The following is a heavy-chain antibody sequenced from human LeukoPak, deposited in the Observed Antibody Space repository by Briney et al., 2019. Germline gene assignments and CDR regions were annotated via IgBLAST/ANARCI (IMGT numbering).Heavy chain of an antibody. D-gene: IGHD3-3*01. CDR2: IYYSGST. CDR1: GGSISSSSYY. Sequence: SETLSLTCTVSGGSISSSSYYWGWIRQPPGKGLVWIGSIYYSGSTYYNPSLKSRVTISVDTSKNQFSLKLSSVTAADTAVYYCARHLIPTYYDFWSGDRDYWGQGTLVTVSS. J-gene: IGHJ4*02. CDR3: ARHLIPTYYDFWSGDRDY. V-gene: IGHV4-39*01.